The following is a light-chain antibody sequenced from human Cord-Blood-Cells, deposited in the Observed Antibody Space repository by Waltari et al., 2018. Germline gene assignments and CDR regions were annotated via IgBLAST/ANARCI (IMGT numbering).Light chain of an antibody. CDR1: QSVSSY. J-gene: IGKJ4*01. CDR3: QQRSNWPLT. Sequence: DIVFTQSPATLSLSPAERATLPCRASQSVSSYLAWYQQKPGQAPRLLIYDASNRATGIPARFSGSGSGTDFTLTISSLEPEDFAVYYCQQRSNWPLTFGGGTKVEIK. V-gene: IGKV3-11*01. CDR2: DAS.